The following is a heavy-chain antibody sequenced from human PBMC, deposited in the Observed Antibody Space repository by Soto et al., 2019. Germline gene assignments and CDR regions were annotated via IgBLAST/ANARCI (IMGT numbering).Heavy chain of an antibody. Sequence: QVQLQQWGAGLLKPSETLSLTCAVYGGSFSGYYWSWIRQPPGKGLEWMGEINHSGSTNYNPSLKSRVIISVDTSKNQFSLKLSYVTAADTAVYYCARVGSVAARPIHYYGMDVWSQGTTVTVSS. D-gene: IGHD2-15*01. CDR1: GGSFSGYY. CDR3: ARVGSVAARPIHYYGMDV. CDR2: INHSGST. V-gene: IGHV4-34*01. J-gene: IGHJ6*02.